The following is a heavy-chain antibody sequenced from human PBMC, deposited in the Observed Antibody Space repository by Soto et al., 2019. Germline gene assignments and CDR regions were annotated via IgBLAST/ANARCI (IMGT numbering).Heavy chain of an antibody. J-gene: IGHJ5*02. V-gene: IGHV1-8*01. D-gene: IGHD3-16*01. Sequence: ASVKVSCKTSGYIFTSYDINWFRQAAGRGLEWMGRVNPNNGKTDYAQNFQGRLTMTRDTSISTVYMELSSLTSEDTAVYYCAKDFGGLYNWFDPWGQGTLVTSPQ. CDR3: AKDFGGLYNWFDP. CDR1: GYIFTSYD. CDR2: VNPNNGKT.